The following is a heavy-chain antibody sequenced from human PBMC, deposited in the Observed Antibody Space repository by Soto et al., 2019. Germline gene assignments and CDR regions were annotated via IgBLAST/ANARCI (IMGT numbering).Heavy chain of an antibody. V-gene: IGHV4-39*01. CDR2: IYYSGST. D-gene: IGHD3-10*01. Sequence: SETLSLTCTVSGGSISSSSYYWGWIRQPPGKGLEWIGSIYYSGSTYYNPSLKSRVTISVDTSKNQFSLKLTSVTAADTAVYYCARGLVVRGGYDFDSWGQGTLVTVSS. CDR3: ARGLVVRGGYDFDS. J-gene: IGHJ4*02. CDR1: GGSISSSSYY.